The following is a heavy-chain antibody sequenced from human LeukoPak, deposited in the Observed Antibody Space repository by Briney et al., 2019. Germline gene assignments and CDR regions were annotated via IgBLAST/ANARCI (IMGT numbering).Heavy chain of an antibody. CDR1: GIIFSSYV. CDR2: IRYDGTNK. CDR3: AKVGSGWYGVDY. V-gene: IGHV3-30*02. Sequence: GGSLRLSCAVSGIIFSSYVIHWVGQAPGKGLEWVAFIRYDGTNKYYADSVKGRFTISRDNSKNTLYLQMNSLRAEDTAVYYCAKVGSGWYGVDYWGQGTLVTVSS. J-gene: IGHJ4*02. D-gene: IGHD6-19*01.